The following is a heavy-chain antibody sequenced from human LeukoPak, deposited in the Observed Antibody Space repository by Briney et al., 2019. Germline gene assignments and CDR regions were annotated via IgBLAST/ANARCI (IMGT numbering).Heavy chain of an antibody. J-gene: IGHJ4*02. D-gene: IGHD6-19*01. V-gene: IGHV3-48*03. Sequence: QTGGSLRLSCAASGFTFSSYEMIWVRQAPGKGLEWVSYISSSGSTIHYADSVKGRFTISRDNAKDSLYLQMNSLRAEDTAVYYCARDLGYSSGPNYWGQGTRVTVSS. CDR2: ISSSGSTI. CDR3: ARDLGYSSGPNY. CDR1: GFTFSSYE.